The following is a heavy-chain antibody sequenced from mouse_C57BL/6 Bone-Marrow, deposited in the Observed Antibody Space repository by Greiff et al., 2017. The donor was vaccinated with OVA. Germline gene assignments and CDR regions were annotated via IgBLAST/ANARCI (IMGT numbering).Heavy chain of an antibody. D-gene: IGHD2-3*01. CDR3: ARKYDGYPAWLAY. J-gene: IGHJ3*01. Sequence: QVQLQQPGAELVKPGASVKLSCKASGYTFTSYWMHWVKQRPGQGLEWIGMIHPNSGSTNYNEKFKSKATLTVDKSSSTAYMQLSSLTSEDSAVYYCARKYDGYPAWLAYWGQGTLVTVSA. CDR1: GYTFTSYW. V-gene: IGHV1-64*01. CDR2: IHPNSGST.